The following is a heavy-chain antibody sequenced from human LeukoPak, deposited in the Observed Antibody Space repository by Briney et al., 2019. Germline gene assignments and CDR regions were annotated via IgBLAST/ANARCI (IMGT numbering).Heavy chain of an antibody. Sequence: SETLSLTCTVSGGSISSYYWNWIRQPPGKGLEWIGYIYYSGSTNYNPSLKSRVTISVDTSKNQFSLKLSSVTAADTAVYYCARADTVTHHFDYWGQGTLVTVSS. CDR3: ARADTVTHHFDY. CDR2: IYYSGST. J-gene: IGHJ4*02. D-gene: IGHD4-17*01. CDR1: GGSISSYY. V-gene: IGHV4-59*08.